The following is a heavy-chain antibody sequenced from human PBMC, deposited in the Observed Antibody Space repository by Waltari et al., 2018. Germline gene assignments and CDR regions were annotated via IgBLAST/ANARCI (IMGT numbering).Heavy chain of an antibody. V-gene: IGHV4-30-2*01. Sequence: QLQLQESGSGLVKPSQTLSLTCAVSGGSISSGGYSWSWIRPPPGKGLEWIGYIYHSGSTYYNPSLKSRVTISVDRSKNQFSLKLSSVTAADTAVYYCARDSGDCSSTSCYNWFDPWGQGTLVTVSS. CDR3: ARDSGDCSSTSCYNWFDP. CDR2: IYHSGST. J-gene: IGHJ5*02. CDR1: GGSISSGGYS. D-gene: IGHD2-2*01.